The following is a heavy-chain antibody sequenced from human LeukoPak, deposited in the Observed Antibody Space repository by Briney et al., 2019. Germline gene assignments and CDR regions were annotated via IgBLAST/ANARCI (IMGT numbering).Heavy chain of an antibody. Sequence: TSETLSLTCSVSGGSISNYYWIWIRQPPGMGLEWIGNIYYSGSTNYNPSLKSRVTISVDTSKNQLSLKLSSVTAADTAVYYCAGRASTGYYSDWGQGTLVTVSS. V-gene: IGHV4-59*08. CDR2: IYYSGST. D-gene: IGHD3-22*01. J-gene: IGHJ4*02. CDR1: GGSISNYY. CDR3: AGRASTGYYSD.